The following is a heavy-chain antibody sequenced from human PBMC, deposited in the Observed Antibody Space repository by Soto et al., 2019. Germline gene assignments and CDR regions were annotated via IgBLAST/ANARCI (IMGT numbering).Heavy chain of an antibody. Sequence: GGSLRLSCAASGFTFSSYGMHWVRQAPGKGLEWVAVISYDGSNKYYADSVKGRFTISRDNSKNTLYLQMNSLRAEDTAVYYCAKDLGYCSGGSFCPFDYWGQGTLVTVSS. J-gene: IGHJ4*02. CDR1: GFTFSSYG. CDR3: AKDLGYCSGGSFCPFDY. D-gene: IGHD2-15*01. V-gene: IGHV3-30*18. CDR2: ISYDGSNK.